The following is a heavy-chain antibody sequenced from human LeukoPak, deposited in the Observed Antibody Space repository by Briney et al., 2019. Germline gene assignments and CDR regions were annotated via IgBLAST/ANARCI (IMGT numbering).Heavy chain of an antibody. D-gene: IGHD6-19*01. V-gene: IGHV1-18*01. CDR3: ARGVAGTVDY. Sequence: ASVKVSCKDSGYSSTSYGLSRQRQAPGQGLEWMGWISAYNGNTNYAQKLQGRVTMTTDTSTSTAYMELRSLRSDDTAVYYCARGVAGTVDYWGQGTLVTVSS. CDR2: ISAYNGNT. J-gene: IGHJ4*02. CDR1: GYSSTSYG.